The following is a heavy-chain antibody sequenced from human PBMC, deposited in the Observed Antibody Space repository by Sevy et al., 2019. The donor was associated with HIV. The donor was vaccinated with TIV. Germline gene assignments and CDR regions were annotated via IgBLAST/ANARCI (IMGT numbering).Heavy chain of an antibody. D-gene: IGHD6-19*01. CDR2: ISVSGRL. V-gene: IGHV3-23*01. Sequence: GGSLRLSCAASAFKFDNYAMAWVRQAPGQGLVWVSAISVSGRLSYADSVKGRFTISRDSSKKMIYLHLNSLRADDTATYYCAKDGYSSGLLYYFDHWGQGTLVTVSS. CDR1: AFKFDNYA. J-gene: IGHJ4*02. CDR3: AKDGYSSGLLYYFDH.